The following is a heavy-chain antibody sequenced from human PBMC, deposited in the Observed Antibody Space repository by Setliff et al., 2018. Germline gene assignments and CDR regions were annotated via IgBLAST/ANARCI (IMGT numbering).Heavy chain of an antibody. D-gene: IGHD3-3*01. J-gene: IGHJ6*02. CDR2: ISGSGGST. Sequence: HPGGSLRLSCAASGFTFNNYAMIWVRQAPGKGLEWVSAISGSGGSTYYADSVKGRFTISRDNSKNTLYLQMNSLRAEDTAVYYCAKGLRGVVYYCYGLDVWGQGTTVTVSS. CDR3: AKGLRGVVYYCYGLDV. CDR1: GFTFNNYA. V-gene: IGHV3-23*01.